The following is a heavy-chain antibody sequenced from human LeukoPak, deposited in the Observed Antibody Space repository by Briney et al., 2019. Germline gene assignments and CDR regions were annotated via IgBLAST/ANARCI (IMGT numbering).Heavy chain of an antibody. CDR1: GDSISGSSHF. CDR2: IFYSGST. J-gene: IGHJ4*02. Sequence: PSETLSLTCTVSGDSISGSSHFWVRIRQPPGKGLEWVGSIFYSGSTYYNPSLKSRVTISVDTSKNQFSLKVNSVTAADTALYFCARRGITYSRTFFDYWGQGTLVTVSS. V-gene: IGHV4-39*01. D-gene: IGHD6-13*01. CDR3: ARRGITYSRTFFDY.